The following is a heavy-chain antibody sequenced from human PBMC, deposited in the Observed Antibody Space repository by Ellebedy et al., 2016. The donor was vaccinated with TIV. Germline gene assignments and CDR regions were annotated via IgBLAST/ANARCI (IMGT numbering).Heavy chain of an antibody. J-gene: IGHJ3*02. CDR1: GYTFTSYG. V-gene: IGHV1-18*01. Sequence: ASVKVSXXASGYTFTSYGISWVRQAPGQGLEWMGWISAYNGNTNYAQKLQGRVTMTTDTSTSTAYMELRSLRSDDTAVYYCARDLFPFIVGATDAFDIWGQGTMITVSS. CDR2: ISAYNGNT. CDR3: ARDLFPFIVGATDAFDI. D-gene: IGHD1-26*01.